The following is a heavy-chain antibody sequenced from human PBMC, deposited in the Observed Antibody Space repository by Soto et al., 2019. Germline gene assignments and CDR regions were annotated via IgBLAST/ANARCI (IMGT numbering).Heavy chain of an antibody. CDR3: ARDGRYFDWLSPYWYFDL. D-gene: IGHD3-9*01. CDR1: GYTFTSYG. V-gene: IGHV1-18*01. CDR2: ISAYNGNT. J-gene: IGHJ2*01. Sequence: ASVKVSCKASGYTFTSYGSSCVRQAPGQGLEWMGWISAYNGNTNYAQKLQGRVTMTTDTSTSTAYMELRSLRSDDTAVYYCARDGRYFDWLSPYWYFDLWGRGTLVTVSS.